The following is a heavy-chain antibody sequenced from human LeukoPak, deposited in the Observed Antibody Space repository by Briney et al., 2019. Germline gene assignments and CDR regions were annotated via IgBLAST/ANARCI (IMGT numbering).Heavy chain of an antibody. CDR1: GASITTHS. Sequence: SETLSLTCSVSGASITTHSWSWIRQPPGKGLEWIGYISNSGGTNYNPSLKSRVTISEDTSKNHFSLKLSSVTAADTAVYYCARYCTVGSCLDYWGQGTLVTVSS. CDR2: ISNSGGT. CDR3: ARYCTVGSCLDY. J-gene: IGHJ4*02. V-gene: IGHV4-59*08. D-gene: IGHD2-15*01.